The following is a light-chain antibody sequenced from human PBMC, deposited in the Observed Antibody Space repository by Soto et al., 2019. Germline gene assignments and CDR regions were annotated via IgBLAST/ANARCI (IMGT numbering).Light chain of an antibody. V-gene: IGKV1-5*01. J-gene: IGKJ1*01. Sequence: IQMTQPPSTLPASIGDRVTITCVASQSISSWLAWYQQKPGKAPKLLIYDASSLESGVPSRVSGSGSGTEFTLTIDSLQPDDFATYYCQEYKSYSWTFGQGTKVDIK. CDR3: QEYKSYSWT. CDR2: DAS. CDR1: QSISSW.